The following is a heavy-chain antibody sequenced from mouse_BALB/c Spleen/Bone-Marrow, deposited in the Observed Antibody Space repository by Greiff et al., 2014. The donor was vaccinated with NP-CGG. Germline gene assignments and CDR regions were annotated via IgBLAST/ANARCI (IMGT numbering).Heavy chain of an antibody. CDR3: AGGNYRFAY. CDR2: IDPENGNT. Sequence: EVQLQQSGAELVRPGALVKSSCKASGFNIKDYYMHWVKQRPEQGLEWIGWIDPENGNTIYDPKFQGKASITADTSSNTAYLQLSSLTSEDTAVYYCAGGNYRFAYWGQGTLVTVSA. J-gene: IGHJ3*01. V-gene: IGHV14-1*02. CDR1: GFNIKDYY. D-gene: IGHD2-1*01.